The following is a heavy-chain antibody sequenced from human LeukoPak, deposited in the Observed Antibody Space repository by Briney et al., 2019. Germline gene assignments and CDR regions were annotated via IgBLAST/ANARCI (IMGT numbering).Heavy chain of an antibody. CDR1: GGSFSGYY. CDR3: ARRARTAVVVVRAPYYFDY. V-gene: IGHV4-34*01. D-gene: IGHD3-22*01. J-gene: IGHJ4*02. CDR2: INHSGST. Sequence: SETLSLTCAVSGGSFSGYYWSWIRQPPGKGLEWIGEINHSGSTNYNPSLKSRVTISVDTSKNQFSLKLSSVTAADTAVYYCARRARTAVVVVRAPYYFDYWGQGTLVTVSS.